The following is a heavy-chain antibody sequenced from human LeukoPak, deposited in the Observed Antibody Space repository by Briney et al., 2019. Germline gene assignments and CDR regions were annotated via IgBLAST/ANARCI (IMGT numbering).Heavy chain of an antibody. CDR3: ARGGVVAAPPLYTWSAP. CDR1: GDSVSSNSAA. V-gene: IGHV6-1*01. CDR2: TYYRSKWYN. J-gene: IGHJ5*02. Sequence: SQTLSLTCAISGDSVSSNSAAWNWIRQSPSRGLEWLGRTYYRSKWYNDYAVSVKSRITINPDTSKNQFSLQLNSVTPEDTAVYSCARGGVVAAPPLYTWSAPWGKGPRVTVSS. D-gene: IGHD2-15*01.